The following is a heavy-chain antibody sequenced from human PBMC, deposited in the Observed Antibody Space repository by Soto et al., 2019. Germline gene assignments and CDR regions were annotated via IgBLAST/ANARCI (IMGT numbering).Heavy chain of an antibody. V-gene: IGHV3-23*01. CDR2: MSGSGNSR. Sequence: EVQLLESGGGLVQPGGSLKLSCVASGFSFSNFAVTWVRQAPGKGLEWVSTMSGSGNSRYYADSDKVRFTVSRDNSKVTLYLQMTSLSAEVTAVYYCVKEVLAAVTDTKVVYYTYYGMDVWGHGTMVTVSS. J-gene: IGHJ6*02. D-gene: IGHD6-19*01. CDR3: VKEVLAAVTDTKVVYYTYYGMDV. CDR1: GFSFSNFA.